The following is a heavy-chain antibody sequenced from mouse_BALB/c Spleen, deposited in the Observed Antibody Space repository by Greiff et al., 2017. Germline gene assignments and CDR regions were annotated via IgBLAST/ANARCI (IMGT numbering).Heavy chain of an antibody. CDR1: GYTFTSYW. Sequence: QVQLQQPGAELVRPGASVKLSCKASGYTFTSYWINWVKQRPGQGLEWIGNIYPSDSYTNYNQKFKDKATLTVDKSSSTAYMQLSSPTSEDSAVYYCTREDTAENAMDYWGQGTSVTVSS. V-gene: IGHV1-69*02. CDR2: IYPSDSYT. J-gene: IGHJ4*01. CDR3: TREDTAENAMDY. D-gene: IGHD1-2*01.